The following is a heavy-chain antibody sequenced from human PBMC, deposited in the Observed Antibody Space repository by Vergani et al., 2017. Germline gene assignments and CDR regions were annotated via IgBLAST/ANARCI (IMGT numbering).Heavy chain of an antibody. D-gene: IGHD2-15*01. J-gene: IGHJ6*02. CDR2: IYPGDSDT. CDR1: GYSFTSYW. V-gene: IGHV5-51*01. CDR3: ARHRGWGLVVVAATPWDYYYGMDV. Sequence: EVQLVQSGAEVKKPGESLKISCKGSGYSFTSYWIGWVRQMPGKGLEWMGIIYPGDSDTRYSPSFQGQVTISADKSISTAYLQWSSLKAADTAMYYCARHRGWGLVVVAATPWDYYYGMDVWGQGTTVTVSS.